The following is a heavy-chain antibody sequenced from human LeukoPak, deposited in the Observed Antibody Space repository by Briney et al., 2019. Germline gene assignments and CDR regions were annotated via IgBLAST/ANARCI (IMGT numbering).Heavy chain of an antibody. V-gene: IGHV3-23*01. CDR3: ARGSAAAAGFDY. CDR2: ISTNGAIT. J-gene: IGHJ4*02. D-gene: IGHD6-13*01. CDR1: GFTFNNYA. Sequence: GGSLRLSCAASGFTFNNYAMSWVRQAPGKGLEWVSVISTNGAITYYTDSVKGRFTISRDRTKNTLDLQMNSLRAEDTAIYYCARGSAAAAGFDYWGQGTLVIVSS.